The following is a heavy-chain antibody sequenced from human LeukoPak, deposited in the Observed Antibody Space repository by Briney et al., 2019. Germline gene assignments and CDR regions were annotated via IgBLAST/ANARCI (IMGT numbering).Heavy chain of an antibody. CDR3: ARNGRYYDILTGYPTSGYFDY. D-gene: IGHD3-9*01. CDR1: GGSISSSSYY. Sequence: SETLSLTCTVSGGSISSSSYYWGWIRQPPGKGLEWIGSIYYSGSTYYNPSLKSRVTISVDTSKNQFSLKLNSVTAADTAVYYCARNGRYYDILTGYPTSGYFDYWGQGTLITVSS. J-gene: IGHJ4*02. CDR2: IYYSGST. V-gene: IGHV4-39*07.